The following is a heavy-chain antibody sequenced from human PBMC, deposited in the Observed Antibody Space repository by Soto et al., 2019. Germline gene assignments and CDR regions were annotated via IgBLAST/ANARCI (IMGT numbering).Heavy chain of an antibody. CDR1: GGSISSGGYC. J-gene: IGHJ4*02. CDR3: ARGPGTMAQIDS. V-gene: IGHV4-31*03. D-gene: IGHD3-10*01. CDR2: IYYSGST. Sequence: PSETLSLTCTVSGGSISSGGYCWSWIRQQPGKGREWIGYIYYSGSTYYNPSRKSRVTIAVDTSKNQFSLKLSSVTAADAAVYFSARGPGTMAQIDSWGQGTLVPVPS.